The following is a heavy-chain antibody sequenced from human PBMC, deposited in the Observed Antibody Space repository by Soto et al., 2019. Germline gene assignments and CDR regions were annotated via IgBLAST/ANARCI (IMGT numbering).Heavy chain of an antibody. V-gene: IGHV4-39*07. J-gene: IGHJ5*02. D-gene: IGHD2-2*01. CDR1: GGSVTISGYY. CDR3: ARGRDIVVVPAAIGNWFDP. Sequence: PSETLSLTCAVSGGSVTISGYYWGWIRQPPGKGLEWIGSIHYSGNTYYNPSLKSRVTISVDTSKNQFSLKLSSVTAADTAVYYCARGRDIVVVPAAIGNWFDPWGQGTLVTVSS. CDR2: IHYSGNT.